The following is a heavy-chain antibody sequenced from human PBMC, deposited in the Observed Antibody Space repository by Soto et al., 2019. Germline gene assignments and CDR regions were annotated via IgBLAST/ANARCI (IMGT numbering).Heavy chain of an antibody. CDR1: GFTFSSYA. D-gene: IGHD7-27*01. Sequence: QVQLVESGGGVVQPGRSLRLSCAASGFTFSSYALHWVRQAPGKGLEWVTIISYDGSDIYFGDSVKGRFTISRDNSKTTLYLQLNSLRAEDTAVYYCARDQGLGTGVFDYWGQGTLVTVSS. J-gene: IGHJ4*02. CDR2: ISYDGSDI. CDR3: ARDQGLGTGVFDY. V-gene: IGHV3-30-3*01.